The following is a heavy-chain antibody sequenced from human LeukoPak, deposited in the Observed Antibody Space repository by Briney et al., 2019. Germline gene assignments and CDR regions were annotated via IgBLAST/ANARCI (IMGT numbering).Heavy chain of an antibody. CDR2: IYYSGST. D-gene: IGHD2-21*01. CDR1: GGSISSYY. V-gene: IGHV4-59*01. J-gene: IGHJ4*02. Sequence: SETLSLTCTVSGGSISSYYWSWIRQPPGKGLEWIGYIYYSGSTNYNPSLKSRVTISVDTSKNQFSLKLSSVTAADTAVYYCARYQRITGPYSSPSVPVFDYWGQGTLVTVSS. CDR3: ARYQRITGPYSSPSVPVFDY.